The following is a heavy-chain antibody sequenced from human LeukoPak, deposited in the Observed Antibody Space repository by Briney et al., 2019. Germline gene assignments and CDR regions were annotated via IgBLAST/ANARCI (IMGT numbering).Heavy chain of an antibody. CDR2: ISAYNGNT. Sequence: GASVKGSCKASGYTFTSYGISWVRQAPGQGLEWMGWISAYNGNTNYAQNLQGRVTMTTDTSTSTAYMELRSLRSDDTAVYYCARDRAAAGTVSIVAYRGQGTLVTVSS. V-gene: IGHV1-18*04. D-gene: IGHD6-13*01. J-gene: IGHJ4*02. CDR1: GYTFTSYG. CDR3: ARDRAAAGTVSIVAY.